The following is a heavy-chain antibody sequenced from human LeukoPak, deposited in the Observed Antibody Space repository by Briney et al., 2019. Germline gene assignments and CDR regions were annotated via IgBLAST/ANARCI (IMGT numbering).Heavy chain of an antibody. J-gene: IGHJ3*01. D-gene: IGHD6-13*01. CDR3: AKDWPSEWQQLPDYDAVDV. CDR2: ISDSGST. Sequence: AGGSLRLSCAASGFTFSNYAMTWVVQAPGKGLEWVSTISDSGSTFYADSVKGRFTISRDNSKNTLFLQMNGLRADDTAVYYCAKDWPSEWQQLPDYDAVDVWGQGTMVTVSS. V-gene: IGHV3-23*01. CDR1: GFTFSNYA.